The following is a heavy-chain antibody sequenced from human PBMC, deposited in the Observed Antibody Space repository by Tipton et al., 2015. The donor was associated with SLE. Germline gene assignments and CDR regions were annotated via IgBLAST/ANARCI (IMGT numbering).Heavy chain of an antibody. Sequence: SLRLSCAASGFTFSSYWMSWVRQAPGKGLEWVANIKQDGSEKYYADSVKGRFTISRDNSKNTLYLQMNSLRAEDTAVYYCAKDLDSGSYLGAFDIWGQGTMVTVSS. J-gene: IGHJ3*02. CDR2: IKQDGSEK. CDR1: GFTFSSYW. V-gene: IGHV3-7*01. CDR3: AKDLDSGSYLGAFDI. D-gene: IGHD1-26*01.